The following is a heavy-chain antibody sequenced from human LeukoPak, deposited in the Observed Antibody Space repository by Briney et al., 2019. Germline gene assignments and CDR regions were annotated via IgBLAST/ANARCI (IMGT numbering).Heavy chain of an antibody. CDR3: AKSRSGSANWALQIFDN. CDR2: ISSSSSYI. V-gene: IGHV3-21*03. CDR1: GFTFSSYS. J-gene: IGHJ4*02. Sequence: GGSLRLSCAASGFTFSSYSMNWVRQAPGKGLEWVSSISSSSSYIYYADSVKGRFTVSRDNSKNSLFVQMNSLRAEDTAVYFCAKSRSGSANWALQIFDNWGQGTLVTVSS. D-gene: IGHD1-1*01.